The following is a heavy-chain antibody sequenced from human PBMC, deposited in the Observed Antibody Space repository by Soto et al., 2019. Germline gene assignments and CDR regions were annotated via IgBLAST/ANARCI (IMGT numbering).Heavy chain of an antibody. D-gene: IGHD3-16*01. CDR1: GLTFSTYD. Sequence: QVHLVESGGGVVQPGTSLRLSCAASGLTFSTYDMHWVRKAPGKGLEWVALIWSDGSRTFYADSVKGRFTISRDNSKNTLYLQMHSLRAEDTAVYYCAGEPKGGAYDMDVWGQGTTVTVSS. CDR3: AGEPKGGAYDMDV. V-gene: IGHV3-33*01. CDR2: IWSDGSRT. J-gene: IGHJ6*02.